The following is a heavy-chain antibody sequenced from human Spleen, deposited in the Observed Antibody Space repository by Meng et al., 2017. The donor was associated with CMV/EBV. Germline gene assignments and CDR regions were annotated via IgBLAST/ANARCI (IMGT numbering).Heavy chain of an antibody. Sequence: SCKASGYTFTSYDFNWVRQATGLGLEWMGWMNPISGNTGYAQSFQGRVVITRNISISTAYMELSSLRSEDTAVYYCARNPASTGNFDYWGQGTLVTVSS. CDR1: GYTFTSYD. J-gene: IGHJ4*02. CDR2: MNPISGNT. V-gene: IGHV1-8*03. D-gene: IGHD2-2*01. CDR3: ARNPASTGNFDY.